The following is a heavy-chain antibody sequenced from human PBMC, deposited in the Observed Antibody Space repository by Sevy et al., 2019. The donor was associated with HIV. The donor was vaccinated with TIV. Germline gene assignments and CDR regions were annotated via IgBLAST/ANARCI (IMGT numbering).Heavy chain of an antibody. Sequence: GGSLRLSCAASGFTFSSYGMHWVRQAPGKGLEWVAVIWYDGSNKYYADSVKGRFTISRDNSKNRLYLQMNSLRAEDTAVYYCARAEGGSGSSYYYYGMDVWGQGTTVTVSS. V-gene: IGHV3-33*01. CDR1: GFTFSSYG. J-gene: IGHJ6*02. D-gene: IGHD3-10*01. CDR2: IWYDGSNK. CDR3: ARAEGGSGSSYYYYGMDV.